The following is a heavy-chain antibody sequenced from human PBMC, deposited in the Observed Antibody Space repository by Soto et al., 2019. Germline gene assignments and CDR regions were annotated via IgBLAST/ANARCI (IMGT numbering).Heavy chain of an antibody. J-gene: IGHJ4*02. Sequence: SETLSLTCTVSGGSISSGGYYWNWIRQPPGKGLEWFGCIYYTGSIYYNPSLQSRITLSLDTSNNQFSLKLRSVTAADTAVYYCASIPVAGPIRYFDYWGQGILVTVSS. CDR2: IYYTGSI. CDR3: ASIPVAGPIRYFDY. CDR1: GGSISSGGYY. D-gene: IGHD6-19*01. V-gene: IGHV4-31*03.